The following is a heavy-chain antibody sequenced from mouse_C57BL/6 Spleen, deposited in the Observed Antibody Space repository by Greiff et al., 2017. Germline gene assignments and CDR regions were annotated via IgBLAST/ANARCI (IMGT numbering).Heavy chain of an antibody. V-gene: IGHV1-22*01. CDR2: INPNNGGT. CDR1: GYTFTDYN. J-gene: IGHJ3*01. D-gene: IGHD2-4*01. CDR3: ARSPLYYDYDEGFAY. Sequence: VQLQQSGPELVKPGASVKMSCKASGYTFTDYNMHWVKQSHGKSLEWIGYINPNNGGTSYNQKFKGKATLTVNKSSSTAYMELRSLTSEESAVYYCARSPLYYDYDEGFAYWGQGTLVTVSA.